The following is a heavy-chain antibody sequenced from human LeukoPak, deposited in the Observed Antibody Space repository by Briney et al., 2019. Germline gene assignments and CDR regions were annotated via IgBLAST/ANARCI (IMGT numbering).Heavy chain of an antibody. Sequence: GGSLRLSCAASGFTFSSYTMNWVRQAPGKGLEWVSYISSGSGTIYYADSVKGRFTISRDNSENTLYLQMNSLRAEDTAVYYCAKGQREQQLWLEVGIDYWGQGTLVTVSS. CDR2: ISSGSGTI. V-gene: IGHV3-48*01. J-gene: IGHJ4*02. CDR1: GFTFSSYT. CDR3: AKGQREQQLWLEVGIDY. D-gene: IGHD5-18*01.